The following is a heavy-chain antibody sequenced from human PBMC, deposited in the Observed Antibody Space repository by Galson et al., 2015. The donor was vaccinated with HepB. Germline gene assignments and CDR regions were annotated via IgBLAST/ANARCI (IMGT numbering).Heavy chain of an antibody. Sequence: SVKVSCKASGYTFPSYGINWVRQAPGQGLEWMGWISVYNDDTDYAQKFQGRLTLTTDTSTNTAYMELRSLRSDDTAVYYCARGGLWFGEYYYYYGMDVWGPGTAVTVSS. CDR1: GYTFPSYG. D-gene: IGHD3-10*01. V-gene: IGHV1-18*04. CDR3: ARGGLWFGEYYYYYGMDV. CDR2: ISVYNDDT. J-gene: IGHJ6*02.